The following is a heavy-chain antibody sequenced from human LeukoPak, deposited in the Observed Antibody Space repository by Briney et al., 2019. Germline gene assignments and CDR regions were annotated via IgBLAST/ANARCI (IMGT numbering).Heavy chain of an antibody. V-gene: IGHV4-59*01. CDR2: IYYSGST. Sequence: SETLSLTCTVSGGSMSSYYWTWIRQPPGKGLEWIGYIYYSGSTHYNPSLKSRVTISVDSSKNQFSLKLSSVTAADTAVYYCASWSGNNFQHWGQGTLVTVSS. D-gene: IGHD3-3*01. J-gene: IGHJ1*01. CDR1: GGSMSSYY. CDR3: ASWSGNNFQH.